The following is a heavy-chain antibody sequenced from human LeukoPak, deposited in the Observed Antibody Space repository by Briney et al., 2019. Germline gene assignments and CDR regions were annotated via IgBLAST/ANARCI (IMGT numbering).Heavy chain of an antibody. D-gene: IGHD3-3*01. Sequence: GGSLRLSCAASGFTFSICAMSWVRQVPGKGLEWVSAISGSGAGTYYADSAKGRFTISRDNSKNTLYLQMNSLRAEDTAVYYCAKDVLRFLEWLLYAFDYWGQGTLVTVSS. V-gene: IGHV3-23*01. CDR1: GFTFSICA. CDR3: AKDVLRFLEWLLYAFDY. CDR2: ISGSGAGT. J-gene: IGHJ4*02.